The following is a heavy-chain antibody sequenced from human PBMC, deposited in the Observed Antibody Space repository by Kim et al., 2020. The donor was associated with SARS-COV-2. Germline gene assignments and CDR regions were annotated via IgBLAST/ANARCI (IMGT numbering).Heavy chain of an antibody. J-gene: IGHJ4*02. CDR2: ISGSGGST. CDR1: GFTFSSYA. CDR3: AKDLSLGVTGGSDY. V-gene: IGHV3-23*01. Sequence: GGSLRLSCAASGFTFSSYAMSWVRQAPGKGLEWVSAISGSGGSTYYADSVKGRFTISRDNSKNTLYLQMNSLRAEDTAVYYCAKDLSLGVTGGSDYWGQGTLVTVSS. D-gene: IGHD2-21*02.